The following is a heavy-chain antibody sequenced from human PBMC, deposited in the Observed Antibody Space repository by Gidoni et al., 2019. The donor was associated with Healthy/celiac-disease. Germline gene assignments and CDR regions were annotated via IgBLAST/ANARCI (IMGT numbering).Heavy chain of an antibody. CDR2: IIGSGGST. D-gene: IGHD6-19*01. V-gene: IGHV3-23*01. Sequence: EVQLLESGGGLVQPGGSLRLSCAASGFTFSSFAMSGVRQAHGKGLGWVSAIIGSGGSTYYADSVKGRFTISRDNSKNTLYLQMNSLRAEDTAVYYCAKDREWLAPYYFDYWGQGTLVTVSS. CDR3: AKDREWLAPYYFDY. CDR1: GFTFSSFA. J-gene: IGHJ4*02.